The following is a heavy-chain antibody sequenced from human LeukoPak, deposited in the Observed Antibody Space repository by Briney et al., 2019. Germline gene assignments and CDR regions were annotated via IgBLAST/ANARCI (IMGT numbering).Heavy chain of an antibody. Sequence: GGSLRLSCAASGFTFSSYSMNWVRQAPGKGLEWVSSISSSSSYIYYADSVKGRFTISRDNAKNSLYLQMNSLRVEDTAVYYCARRRGDYGSGELDIWGQGTMVTVSS. V-gene: IGHV3-21*04. J-gene: IGHJ3*02. CDR1: GFTFSSYS. D-gene: IGHD3-10*01. CDR3: ARRRGDYGSGELDI. CDR2: ISSSSSYI.